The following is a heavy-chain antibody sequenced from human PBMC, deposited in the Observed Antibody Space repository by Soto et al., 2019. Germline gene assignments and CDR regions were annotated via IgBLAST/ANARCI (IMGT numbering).Heavy chain of an antibody. D-gene: IGHD2-2*01. CDR1: GGTFSSYA. CDR3: AGRVKGYCSSTSCSKAPYYYYYYGMDV. V-gene: IGHV1-69*13. CDR2: IIPIFGTA. Sequence: ASVKVSCKASGGTFSSYAISWVRQSPGQGLEWMGGIIPIFGTANYAQKFQGRVTITADESTSTAYMELSSLRSEDTAVYYCAGRVKGYCSSTSCSKAPYYYYYYGMDVWGQGTTVTVSS. J-gene: IGHJ6*02.